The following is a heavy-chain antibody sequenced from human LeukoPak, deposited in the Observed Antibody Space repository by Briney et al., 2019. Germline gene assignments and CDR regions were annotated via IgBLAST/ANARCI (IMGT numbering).Heavy chain of an antibody. Sequence: GGSLRLSCAASGFNLSDYYMTWIRQAPGKGLEWLSYISNNRYSTYYRDSVKGRFTISRDNAKNSLYLEMNSLTVEDTAVYYCARQKRTFDYWGRGTLVTVS. CDR3: ARQKRTFDY. CDR2: ISNNRYST. V-gene: IGHV3-11*01. CDR1: GFNLSDYY. J-gene: IGHJ4*02.